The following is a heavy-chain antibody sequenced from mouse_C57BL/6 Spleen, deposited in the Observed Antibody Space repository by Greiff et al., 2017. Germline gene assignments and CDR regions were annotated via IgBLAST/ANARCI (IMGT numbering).Heavy chain of an antibody. CDR2: IDPSDSET. Sequence: QVQLQQPGAELVRPGSSVKLSCKASGYTFTSYWMHWVKQRPIQGLEWIGNIDPSDSETHYNQKFKDKATLTVDKSSSTAYMQLSSLTSEDSAVYYCARTGYDETDYAMDYWGQGTSVTVSS. CDR3: ARTGYDETDYAMDY. CDR1: GYTFTSYW. V-gene: IGHV1-52*01. J-gene: IGHJ4*01. D-gene: IGHD2-2*01.